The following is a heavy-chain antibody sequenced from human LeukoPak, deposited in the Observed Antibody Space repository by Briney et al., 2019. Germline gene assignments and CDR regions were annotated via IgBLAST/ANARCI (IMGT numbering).Heavy chain of an antibody. Sequence: GGSLRLSCAASGFTFSSYSMNWVRQAPGKGLEWVSSISSSSSYIYYADSVKGRFTISRDNAKNSLYLQMNSLRAEDTAVYYCAREAVSSAAQDIDYWGQGTLVTVSS. CDR1: GFTFSSYS. J-gene: IGHJ4*02. V-gene: IGHV3-21*01. D-gene: IGHD3-10*02. CDR3: AREAVSSAAQDIDY. CDR2: ISSSSSYI.